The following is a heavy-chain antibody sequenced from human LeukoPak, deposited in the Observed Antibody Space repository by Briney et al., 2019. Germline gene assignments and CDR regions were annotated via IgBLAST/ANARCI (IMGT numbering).Heavy chain of an antibody. J-gene: IGHJ4*02. V-gene: IGHV1-69*13. CDR3: ARAGLEGVVVISFDY. CDR1: GGTFSSYA. D-gene: IGHD2-21*01. Sequence: GASVKVSCKASGGTFSSYAISWVRQAPGQGLEWMGGIIPIFGTANYAQKFQGRVTITADESTSTAYMELSSLRSEDTAVYYCARAGLEGVVVISFDYWGQGTLVTASS. CDR2: IIPIFGTA.